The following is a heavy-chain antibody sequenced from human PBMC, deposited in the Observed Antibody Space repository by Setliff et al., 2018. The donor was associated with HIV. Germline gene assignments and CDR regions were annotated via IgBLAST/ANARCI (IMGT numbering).Heavy chain of an antibody. CDR1: GASISGFH. CDR3: ARDLGGSLVRGWFDP. Sequence: SETLSLTCTVSGASISGFHWSWVRQAPGKGLEWIGYIYNSGNTNYDPSLESRFTISRDNAKNSLYLQMISLTAADTAVYYCARDLGGSLVRGWFDPWGQGTLVTVSS. J-gene: IGHJ5*02. D-gene: IGHD3-16*01. V-gene: IGHV4-4*08. CDR2: IYNSGNT.